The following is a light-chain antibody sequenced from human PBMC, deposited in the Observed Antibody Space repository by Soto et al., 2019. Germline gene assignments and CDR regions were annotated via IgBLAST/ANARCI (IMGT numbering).Light chain of an antibody. V-gene: IGLV2-14*01. CDR2: EVS. CDR3: GSYTSRSTWV. J-gene: IGLJ3*02. CDR1: SSDVGGYNS. Sequence: QSALTQPASVSGSPGQSITISCTGTSSDVGGYNSVSWYQQHPGKAPKLMIYEVSNRPSGLSNRFSGSKSGNTASLTISGLQAEDEAAYYCGSYTSRSTWVFGGGTKLTVL.